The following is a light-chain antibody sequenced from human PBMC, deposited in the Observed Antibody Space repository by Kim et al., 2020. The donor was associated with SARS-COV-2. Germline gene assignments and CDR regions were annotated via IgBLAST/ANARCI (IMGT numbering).Light chain of an antibody. CDR1: QSVSSSY. J-gene: IGKJ1*01. CDR2: GAS. CDR3: QHYGSSQWT. V-gene: IGKV3-20*01. Sequence: EIVLTQSPGTLSLSPGERATLSCRASQSVSSSYLTWYQQKPGQAPRLLIYGASSRATGIPDRFTGSGSGTDFTLIISRLEPEDFAVYYCQHYGSSQWTFGHGTKVDIK.